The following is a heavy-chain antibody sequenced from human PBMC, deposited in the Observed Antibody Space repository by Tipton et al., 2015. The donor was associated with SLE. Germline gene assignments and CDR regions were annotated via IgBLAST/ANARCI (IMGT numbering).Heavy chain of an antibody. CDR2: IYHSGST. CDR1: GYSISSGFY. D-gene: IGHD1-1*01. J-gene: IGHJ4*02. Sequence: TLSLTCAVSGYSISSGFYRGWIRQPPGKGLGWIGSIYHSGSTYYNPSLKSRVTISVDTSKNQFSLKLSSVTAADTAVYYCARADLNWNYFDYWGQGTLVTVSS. V-gene: IGHV4-38-2*01. CDR3: ARADLNWNYFDY.